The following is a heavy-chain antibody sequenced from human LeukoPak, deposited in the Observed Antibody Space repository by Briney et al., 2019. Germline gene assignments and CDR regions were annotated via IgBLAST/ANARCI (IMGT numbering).Heavy chain of an antibody. Sequence: SQTLSLTCAVSGGSISSGGYSWSWIRQPPGKGLEWIGYIYHSGSTYYNPSLKSRVTISVDTSKNQFSLKLSSVTAADTAVYYCARRAEGSFDYWGQGTLVTVSS. D-gene: IGHD6-19*01. V-gene: IGHV4-30-2*01. J-gene: IGHJ4*02. CDR3: ARRAEGSFDY. CDR1: GGSISSGGYS. CDR2: IYHSGST.